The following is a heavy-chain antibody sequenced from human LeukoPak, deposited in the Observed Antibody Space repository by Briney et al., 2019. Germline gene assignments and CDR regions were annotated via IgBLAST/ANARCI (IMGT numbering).Heavy chain of an antibody. CDR2: ISWNSGTI. V-gene: IGHV3-9*03. CDR1: GFTFHDYA. CDR3: AKGQTIITMTTFDY. D-gene: IGHD4-17*01. Sequence: GRCLRLSCAASGFTFHDYAMHWVRQAPGKGLEWVSGISWNSGTIVYADSVKGRFTISRDNAKNSLYLQMDSLRAEDMALYYCAKGQTIITMTTFDYWGQGTLVTVSS. J-gene: IGHJ4*02.